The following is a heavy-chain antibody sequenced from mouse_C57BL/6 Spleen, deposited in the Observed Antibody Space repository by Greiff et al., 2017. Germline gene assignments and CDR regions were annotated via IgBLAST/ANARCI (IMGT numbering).Heavy chain of an antibody. D-gene: IGHD2-3*01. J-gene: IGHJ3*01. V-gene: IGHV1-64*01. CDR3: ASGDGYYLAY. CDR1: GYTFTSYW. Sequence: VQLKQPGAELVKPGASVKLSCKASGYTFTSYWMHWVKQRPGQGLEWIGMIHPNSGSTNYNEKFKSKATLTVDKSSSTAYMQLSSLTSEDSAVYYCASGDGYYLAYWGQGTLVTVSA. CDR2: IHPNSGST.